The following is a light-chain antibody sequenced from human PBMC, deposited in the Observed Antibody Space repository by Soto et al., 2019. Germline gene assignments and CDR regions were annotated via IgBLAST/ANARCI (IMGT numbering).Light chain of an antibody. V-gene: IGKV3-15*01. CDR3: QQYNNWPPVT. Sequence: EIAMTQSPATLSVSPGERATLSCRASQSVRSNLAWYQQRPGQAPRLLIYGASTRATGIPARFSGSGSGTEFTLTISSLQSEDFAVYYCQQYNNWPPVTFGGGTKVEIK. CDR2: GAS. J-gene: IGKJ4*01. CDR1: QSVRSN.